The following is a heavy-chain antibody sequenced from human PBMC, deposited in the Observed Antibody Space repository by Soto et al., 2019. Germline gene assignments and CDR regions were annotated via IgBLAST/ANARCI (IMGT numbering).Heavy chain of an antibody. CDR3: ARDLYYDSRGGGGFFDY. CDR1: GYTFTSYY. V-gene: IGHV1-46*01. CDR2: INPSGGST. Sequence: QVQLVQSGAEVKKPGASVKVSCKASGYTFTSYYMHWVRQAPGQGLEWMGIINPSGGSTSYAQKFQGRVPMTRDTATSTVYMELSSLRSEDTAVYYCARDLYYDSRGGGGFFDYWGQGTLVTVSS. J-gene: IGHJ4*02. D-gene: IGHD3-22*01.